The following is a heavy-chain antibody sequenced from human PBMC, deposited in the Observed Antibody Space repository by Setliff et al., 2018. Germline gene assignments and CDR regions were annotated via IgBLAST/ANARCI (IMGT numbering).Heavy chain of an antibody. CDR1: GYSFITYW. CDR2: IYPGDSDT. CDR3: VRAGSGIGGDLDY. V-gene: IGHV5-51*01. Sequence: GESLTISCTGSGYSFITYWVGWVRQMPGKGLEWMGIIYPGDSDTRYSPSFQGQVTISAGKSITTAYLQWSSLMASDTAIYYCVRAGSGIGGDLDYWGQGTLVTVSS. D-gene: IGHD3-10*01. J-gene: IGHJ4*02.